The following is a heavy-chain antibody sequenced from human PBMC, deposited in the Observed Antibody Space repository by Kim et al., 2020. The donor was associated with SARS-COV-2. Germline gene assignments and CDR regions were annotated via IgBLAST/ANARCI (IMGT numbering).Heavy chain of an antibody. V-gene: IGHV4-34*01. J-gene: IGHJ6*04. CDR3: AGTSGRGYVFG. D-gene: IGHD5-18*01. Sequence: SETLSLTCAVYGGSFSDYSWSWIRQSPEKGLEWIGEVSHSGYTNYNPSLSSRVTISVDTSKNQFSLKVNSVTAADMAVYFCAGTSGRGYVFGRGEGTTVTVSS. CDR1: GGSFSDYS. CDR2: VSHSGYT.